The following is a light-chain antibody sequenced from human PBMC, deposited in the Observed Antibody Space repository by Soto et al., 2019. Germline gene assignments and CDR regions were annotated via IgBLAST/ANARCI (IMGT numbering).Light chain of an antibody. J-gene: IGKJ3*01. CDR1: QSLTGD. Sequence: EIVMTQSPASLSVSPGERATLSCRASQSLTGDLAWYQQKPGQAPRLLIYGTSTRATGVPARFSGSGSGTEFTLAISSLQSEDFAVYYCQQYKNWPLTFGPGTTVDI. CDR3: QQYKNWPLT. V-gene: IGKV3-15*01. CDR2: GTS.